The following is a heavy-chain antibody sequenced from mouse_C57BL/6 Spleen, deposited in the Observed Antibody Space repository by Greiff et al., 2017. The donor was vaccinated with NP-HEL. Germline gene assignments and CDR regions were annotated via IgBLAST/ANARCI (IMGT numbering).Heavy chain of an antibody. V-gene: IGHV1-55*01. J-gene: IGHJ2*01. Sequence: QVQLQQPGAELVKPGASVQMSCKASGYTFTSYWITWVKQRPGQGLEWIGDIYPGSGSTNYNAKFKSKATLTVDTSSSTAYMQLSSLTSEDSAVYYCARENYYGSSYFDYWGQGTTLTVSS. CDR3: ARENYYGSSYFDY. CDR2: IYPGSGST. CDR1: GYTFTSYW. D-gene: IGHD1-1*01.